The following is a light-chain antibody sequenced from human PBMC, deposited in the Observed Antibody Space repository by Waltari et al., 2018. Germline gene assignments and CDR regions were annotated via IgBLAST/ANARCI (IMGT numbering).Light chain of an antibody. CDR2: EGS. Sequence: QSALTQPASVSGSPGQSITISCTGTSSDVGRNNLVSWYQQHPGKAPKLMIYEGSKGPSGVSNRFSGSKSGNTASLTISGLQAEDEADYYCCSYAGSSTYVFGTGTKVTVL. V-gene: IGLV2-23*01. J-gene: IGLJ1*01. CDR1: SSDVGRNNL. CDR3: CSYAGSSTYV.